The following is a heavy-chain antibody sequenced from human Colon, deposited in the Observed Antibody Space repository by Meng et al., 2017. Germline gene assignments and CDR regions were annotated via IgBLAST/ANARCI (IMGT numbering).Heavy chain of an antibody. Sequence: QVELVQFGVEVKKPGASVKVSCKASGYHFTTYGISWMRQAPGQGLEWMGWISTYDDNTNYVEKFRCRVNMTTDTSTNTAYMELRSLRSDDTAVYYCARDNPGDYVWDYWGQGTLVTVSS. J-gene: IGHJ4*02. CDR1: GYHFTTYG. CDR3: ARDNPGDYVWDY. CDR2: ISTYDDNT. V-gene: IGHV1-18*01. D-gene: IGHD4-17*01.